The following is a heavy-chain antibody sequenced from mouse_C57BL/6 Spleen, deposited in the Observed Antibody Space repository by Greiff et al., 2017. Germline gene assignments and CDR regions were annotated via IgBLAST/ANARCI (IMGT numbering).Heavy chain of an antibody. CDR3: ARPGPAYFDY. D-gene: IGHD4-1*01. Sequence: EVQLVESGGDLVKPGGSLKLSCAASGFTFSSYGMSWVRQTPDKRLEWVATISSGGSYTYYPDSVKGRFTISRDNAKNTLYLQMSSLKSEDTAMYYCARPGPAYFDYWGQGTTLTVSS. V-gene: IGHV5-6*01. CDR2: ISSGGSYT. CDR1: GFTFSSYG. J-gene: IGHJ2*01.